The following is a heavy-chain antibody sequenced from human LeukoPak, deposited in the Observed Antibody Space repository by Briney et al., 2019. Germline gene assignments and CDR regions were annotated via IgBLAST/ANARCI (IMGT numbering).Heavy chain of an antibody. J-gene: IGHJ4*02. CDR1: GFTVSSNY. D-gene: IGHD5-18*01. V-gene: IGHV3-66*04. Sequence: GGSLRLSCAASGFTVSSNYMSWVRQAPGKGPEWVSVIYSGGSTYYADSVKGRFTISRDNSKNTLYLQMNSLRAEDTAVYYCATQRRRGYSYGSYFDYWGQGTLVTVSS. CDR2: IYSGGST. CDR3: ATQRRRGYSYGSYFDY.